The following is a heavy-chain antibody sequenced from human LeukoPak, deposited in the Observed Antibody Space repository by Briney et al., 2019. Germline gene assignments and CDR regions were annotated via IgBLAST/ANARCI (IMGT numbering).Heavy chain of an antibody. Sequence: GGSLRLSCAASGFTFSSYSMNWVRQAPGKGLEWVSGISGSGGDTYYADSVKGRFTISRDNSKNTLYLQMNSLRAEDTAVYYCAKDRSCTNNICHGDFDYWGQGTLVTVSS. CDR3: AKDRSCTNNICHGDFDY. J-gene: IGHJ4*02. CDR1: GFTFSSYS. D-gene: IGHD2-8*01. V-gene: IGHV3-23*01. CDR2: ISGSGGDT.